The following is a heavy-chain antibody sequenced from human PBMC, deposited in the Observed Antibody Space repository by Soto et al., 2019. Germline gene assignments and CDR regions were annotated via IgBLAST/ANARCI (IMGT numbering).Heavy chain of an antibody. Sequence: SETLSLTCTVSGGSISSYYWSWIRQPAGKGLEWIGRIYTSGSTNYNPSLKSRVTMSVDTSKNQFSLKLSSVTAADTAVYYCARDGRSSSGYFLFDVWGQGTTVTVSS. CDR3: ARDGRSSSGYFLFDV. CDR2: IYTSGST. CDR1: GGSISSYY. J-gene: IGHJ6*02. D-gene: IGHD3-22*01. V-gene: IGHV4-4*07.